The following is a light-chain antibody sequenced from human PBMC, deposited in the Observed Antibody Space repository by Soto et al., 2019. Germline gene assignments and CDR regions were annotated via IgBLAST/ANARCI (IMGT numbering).Light chain of an antibody. CDR3: QQSYSTGS. CDR1: QGISTY. V-gene: IGKV1-39*01. CDR2: GAS. J-gene: IGKJ2*04. Sequence: DIQMTQTPSSLSASVGDRVTFTCRASQGISTYLNWYQQKAGKAPKLLIYGASSLQSGVPSRFSGRGSGTDFALTIVSLQPEDLATYYCQQSYSTGSGGGGTKLEIK.